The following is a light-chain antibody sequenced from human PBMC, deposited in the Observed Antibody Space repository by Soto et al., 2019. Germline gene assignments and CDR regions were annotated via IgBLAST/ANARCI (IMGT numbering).Light chain of an antibody. CDR1: QSVRNGY. Sequence: IVLTQSAGTLSLSPGERATLSCRASQSVRNGYLAWYQQKVGQAPRLLIYDASSRATGIPDRFSGGGSGTDFTLTISRLEPEDFAVYYCQQYGSSPPITFGQRTRLETK. CDR3: QQYGSSPPIT. V-gene: IGKV3-20*01. CDR2: DAS. J-gene: IGKJ5*01.